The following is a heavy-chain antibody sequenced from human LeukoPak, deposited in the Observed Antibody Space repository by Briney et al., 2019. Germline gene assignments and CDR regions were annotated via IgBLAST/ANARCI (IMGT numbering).Heavy chain of an antibody. Sequence: SETLSLTCTVSGGSISSYYWSWIRQPAGKGLEWIGRIYTSGSTNYNPSLKSRVTMSVDTSKNQFSLKLSSVTAADTAVYYCARSRGYCSSTSCYDYYYYYMDVWGQGTLVTVSS. V-gene: IGHV4-4*07. J-gene: IGHJ6*03. D-gene: IGHD2-2*01. CDR3: ARSRGYCSSTSCYDYYYYYMDV. CDR1: GGSISSYY. CDR2: IYTSGST.